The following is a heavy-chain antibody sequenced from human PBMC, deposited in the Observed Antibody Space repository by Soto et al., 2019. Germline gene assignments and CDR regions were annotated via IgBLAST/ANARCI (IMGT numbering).Heavy chain of an antibody. Sequence: QVQLVQSGAEVQKPGSSVKVSCKASGGTFSNYGISWVRQVPGQGLEWMAGIIPMFGSANYAQRFQDRVTITADESTSTAYMELSSLRYEDTAVYYCAAYSSGWYNFDYWGQGSLVTVSS. CDR2: IIPMFGSA. J-gene: IGHJ4*02. CDR3: AAYSSGWYNFDY. D-gene: IGHD6-19*01. V-gene: IGHV1-69*01. CDR1: GGTFSNYG.